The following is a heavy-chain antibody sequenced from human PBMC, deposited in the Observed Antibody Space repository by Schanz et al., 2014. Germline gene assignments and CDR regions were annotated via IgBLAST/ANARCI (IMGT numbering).Heavy chain of an antibody. D-gene: IGHD2-21*01. Sequence: QVQLVQSGAEVMKPGSSVKVSCKASGGTFSSDTISWMRQAPGQGLEWMGKIIPVLNIATYAQRFQGRVTITADTSTTTAYMELSGLRSEDTAVYYCARDRLECGAECYSVEVFEIWGQGTLVIVSS. V-gene: IGHV1-69*04. J-gene: IGHJ4*02. CDR2: IIPVLNIA. CDR1: GGTFSSDT. CDR3: ARDRLECGAECYSVEVFEI.